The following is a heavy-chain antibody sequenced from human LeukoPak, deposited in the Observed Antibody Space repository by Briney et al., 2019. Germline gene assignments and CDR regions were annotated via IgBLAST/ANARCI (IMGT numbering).Heavy chain of an antibody. CDR3: ARGISGGSWLGMDV. Sequence: SETLSLTCTVSGDSISSYYWSWIRQPAGKGLEWIGRIYTSGSTNYNPSLKSRVTMSVDTFKNQFSLKLSSVTAADTAVYYCARGISGGSWLGMDVWGKGTTVTISS. V-gene: IGHV4-4*07. J-gene: IGHJ6*03. CDR1: GDSISSYY. D-gene: IGHD2-15*01. CDR2: IYTSGST.